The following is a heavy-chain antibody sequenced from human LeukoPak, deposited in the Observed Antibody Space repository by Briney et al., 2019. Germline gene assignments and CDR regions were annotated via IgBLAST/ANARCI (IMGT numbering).Heavy chain of an antibody. CDR1: GFTFDDYA. Sequence: PGRSLRLSCAASGFTFDDYAMHWVRQAPGKGLEWVSGISWNSGSIGYADSVKGRFTISRDNAKNSLYLQMNSLRAEDTALYYCAKGQQWLVDWSDPWGQGTLVTVSS. CDR2: ISWNSGSI. D-gene: IGHD6-19*01. CDR3: AKGQQWLVDWSDP. V-gene: IGHV3-9*01. J-gene: IGHJ5*02.